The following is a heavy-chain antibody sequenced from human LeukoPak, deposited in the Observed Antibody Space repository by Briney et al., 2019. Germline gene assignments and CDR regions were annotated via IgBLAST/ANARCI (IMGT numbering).Heavy chain of an antibody. J-gene: IGHJ6*03. Sequence: ASVKVSCKVSGDTLTELSMNWVRQAPGKGLEWMGGFHPEDTEPIYAQKFQGRVTMTEDTSTETAYMEVSSLTSEDTAVYYCTTLNVLRYLRWPGEFYYYMDVWGKGTTVTVSS. CDR3: TTLNVLRYLRWPGEFYYYMDV. D-gene: IGHD3-9*01. V-gene: IGHV1-24*01. CDR2: FHPEDTEP. CDR1: GDTLTELS.